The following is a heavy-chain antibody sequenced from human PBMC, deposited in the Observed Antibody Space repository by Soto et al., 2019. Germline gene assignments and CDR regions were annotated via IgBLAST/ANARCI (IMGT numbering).Heavy chain of an antibody. J-gene: IGHJ6*02. Sequence: ASVKVSCKASGYTFTSYGISWVRQAPGQGLEWMGWISAYNGNTNYAQKLQGRVTMTTDTSTSTAYMELRSLRSDDTAVYYCARVWGSYYEFYYYGMDVWGQGTTVTVS. CDR3: ARVWGSYYEFYYYGMDV. D-gene: IGHD1-26*01. CDR1: GYTFTSYG. V-gene: IGHV1-18*01. CDR2: ISAYNGNT.